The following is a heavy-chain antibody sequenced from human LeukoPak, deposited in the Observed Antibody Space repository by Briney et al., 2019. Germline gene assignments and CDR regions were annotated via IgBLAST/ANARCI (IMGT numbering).Heavy chain of an antibody. CDR3: ARVREIAAADHFDY. J-gene: IGHJ4*02. CDR1: GFTFSSYE. Sequence: GGSLRLSCAASGFTFSSYEMNWVRQAPGKGLEWVSYISSSGSTIYYADSVKGRFTISRDNAKNSLYLQMNSLRAEDTAVYYRARVREIAAADHFDYWGQGTLVTVSS. V-gene: IGHV3-48*03. D-gene: IGHD6-13*01. CDR2: ISSSGSTI.